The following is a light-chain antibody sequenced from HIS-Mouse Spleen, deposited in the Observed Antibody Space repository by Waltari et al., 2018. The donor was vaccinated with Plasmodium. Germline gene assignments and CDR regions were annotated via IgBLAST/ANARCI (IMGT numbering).Light chain of an antibody. J-gene: IGKJ4*01. Sequence: EIVLTQSPATLSLSPGERATLSCRASQSVSSYLACYQQKPGQAPRLLIYNPSNRATGIPSRFSGSGSGTDFTLTISSLEPEDFAVYYCQQRSNWPPLTFGGGTKVEIK. CDR1: QSVSSY. CDR2: NPS. CDR3: QQRSNWPPLT. V-gene: IGKV3-11*01.